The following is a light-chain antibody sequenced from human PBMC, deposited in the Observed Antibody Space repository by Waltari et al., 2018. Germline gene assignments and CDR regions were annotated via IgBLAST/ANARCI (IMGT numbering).Light chain of an antibody. CDR2: KVS. J-gene: IGKJ1*01. CDR1: QSLVHSDGNTY. Sequence: VVKSQSPPFLPVTLGQPASISCRSSQSLVHSDGNTYFTWFQQRPGQSPRLLIYKVSDPGSGVPDRFSGSGSGTDFTLKISMVEAEDVVVYDCMQATHLPLTFGQGTNVEIK. CDR3: MQATHLPLT. V-gene: IGKV2-30*02.